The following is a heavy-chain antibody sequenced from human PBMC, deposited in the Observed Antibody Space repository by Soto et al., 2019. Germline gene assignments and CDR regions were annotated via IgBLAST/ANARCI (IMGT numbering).Heavy chain of an antibody. V-gene: IGHV1-18*04. CDR2: ISAYNGKT. CDR1: GYTFTSYG. D-gene: IGHD2-21*02. CDR3: ARDKEVTYCGGDCYPPGY. Sequence: AAVKVSCKASGYTFTSYGINWVRQAPGQGLEWMGWISAYNGKTNYAQKLQGRVTMTTDTSTSTAYMELWSLRSDDTAVYYCARDKEVTYCGGDCYPPGYWGQGTLVTVSS. J-gene: IGHJ4*02.